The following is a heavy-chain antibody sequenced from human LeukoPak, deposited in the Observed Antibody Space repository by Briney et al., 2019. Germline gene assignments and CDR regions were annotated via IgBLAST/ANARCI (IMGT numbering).Heavy chain of an antibody. V-gene: IGHV3-30*18. Sequence: GRSLRLSCAASGFTFSSYGMHRVRQAPGKGLEWVAVISYDGSNKYYADSVKGRFTISRDNSKNTLYLQMNSLRAEDTAVYYCAKDVRGMDVWGKGTTVTVSS. CDR3: AKDVRGMDV. J-gene: IGHJ6*04. CDR1: GFTFSSYG. CDR2: ISYDGSNK.